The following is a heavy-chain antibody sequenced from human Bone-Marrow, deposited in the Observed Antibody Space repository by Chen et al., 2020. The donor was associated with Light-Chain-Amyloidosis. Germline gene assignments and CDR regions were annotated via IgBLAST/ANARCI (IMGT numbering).Heavy chain of an antibody. Sequence: QVQLVQSGAEVKKPGASVKVSCKASGYTFTNYDVNWLRQAPGQGPEWMAWMNPNSGNTGYAQKFQGRVTLTRDTSISTAYMELSSLTSEDTAVYYCARCNIMVRGALERYFGLWGRGTLVTVSS. V-gene: IGHV1-8*01. J-gene: IGHJ2*01. D-gene: IGHD3-10*01. CDR1: GYTFTNYD. CDR3: ARCNIMVRGALERYFGL. CDR2: MNPNSGNT.